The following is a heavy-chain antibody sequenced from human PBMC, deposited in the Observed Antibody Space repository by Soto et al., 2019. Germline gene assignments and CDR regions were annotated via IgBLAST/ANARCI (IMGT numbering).Heavy chain of an antibody. CDR3: AGYPNLYCTSTRCYTHLDY. V-gene: IGHV5-10-1*01. CDR2: IDPSDSYT. J-gene: IGHJ4*02. CDR1: GYSFTSYW. D-gene: IGHD2-2*02. Sequence: PGESVKISCKGSGYSFTSYWISWVRQMPGKGLEWIGRIDPSDSYTNFSPSFQGHVTISADKSISTAYLQWSSLKASDTAMYSCAGYPNLYCTSTRCYTHLDYWGQGTLVTVSS.